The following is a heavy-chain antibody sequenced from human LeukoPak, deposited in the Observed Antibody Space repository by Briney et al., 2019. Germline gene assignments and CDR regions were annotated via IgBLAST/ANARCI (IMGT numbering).Heavy chain of an antibody. CDR3: ARNYYDSSGYYYGDAFDI. D-gene: IGHD3-22*01. J-gene: IGHJ3*02. CDR2: ISYDGSNK. Sequence: GGSLRLSCAASGFTFSSYSMNWVRQAPGKGLEWVAVISYDGSNKYYADSVKGRFTISRDNSKNTLYLQMNSLRAEDTAVYYCARNYYDSSGYYYGDAFDIWGQGTMVTVSS. V-gene: IGHV3-30*03. CDR1: GFTFSSYS.